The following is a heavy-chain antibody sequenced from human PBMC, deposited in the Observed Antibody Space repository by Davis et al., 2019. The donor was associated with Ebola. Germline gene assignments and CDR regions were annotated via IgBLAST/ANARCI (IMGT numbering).Heavy chain of an antibody. CDR1: GFTSSSYW. J-gene: IGHJ1*01. CDR2: IKQDGSEK. CDR3: ASSSWYAEYFQH. Sequence: PAGSLTLSCAASGFTSSSYWMSWVRQAPGKGLAWVANIKQDGSEKYYVDSVKGRFTISRDNSKNTLYLQMNSLRAEDTAVYYCASSSWYAEYFQHWGQGTLVTVSS. D-gene: IGHD6-13*01. V-gene: IGHV3-7*03.